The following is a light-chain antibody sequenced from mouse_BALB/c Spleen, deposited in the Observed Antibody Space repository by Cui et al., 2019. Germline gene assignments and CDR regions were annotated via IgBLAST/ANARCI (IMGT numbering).Light chain of an antibody. CDR3: QQYLSPWT. CDR1: QSVLYSSNQKYY. Sequence: IMMTKSPSSVVVFAGEKVTMGCKSSQSVLYSSNQKYYLCWYQQKPGQSPKLLIHWASTSESGVPDRFTGSGSGTDFTLTSSSVQAEDLAVYYCQQYLSPWTFGGGTKLEIK. CDR2: WAS. V-gene: IGKV8-27*01. J-gene: IGKJ1*01.